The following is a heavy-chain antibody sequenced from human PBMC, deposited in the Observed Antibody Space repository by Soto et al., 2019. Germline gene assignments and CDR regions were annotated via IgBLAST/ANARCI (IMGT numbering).Heavy chain of an antibody. J-gene: IGHJ4*02. V-gene: IGHV3-23*01. Sequence: GGSLRLSCAASGFSFSDYPISWVRQAPWKGLEWVSFTSVSGVTTHYADSVKGRFSISRDNSKRTLYLQMSSLRVDDTALYYCAKAGGEIAEALFDFRGQAILVSVSS. CDR3: AKAGGEIAEALFDF. D-gene: IGHD6-13*01. CDR2: TSVSGVTT. CDR1: GFSFSDYP.